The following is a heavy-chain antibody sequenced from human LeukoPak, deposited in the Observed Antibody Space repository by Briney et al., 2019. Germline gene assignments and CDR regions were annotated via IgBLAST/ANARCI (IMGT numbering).Heavy chain of an antibody. CDR2: IISSSSYI. J-gene: IGHJ6*02. Sequence: GETVRLSCAASGFTFSNYSMNWVRQAPGKGLEWVSSIISSSSYIYYADSVKGRFTISRDNAKNSLYLQMNSLRAEDTAAYYCARDSRTYSHYYYGMDVWGQGTTVTVSS. D-gene: IGHD4-11*01. CDR3: ARDSRTYSHYYYGMDV. CDR1: GFTFSNYS. V-gene: IGHV3-21*01.